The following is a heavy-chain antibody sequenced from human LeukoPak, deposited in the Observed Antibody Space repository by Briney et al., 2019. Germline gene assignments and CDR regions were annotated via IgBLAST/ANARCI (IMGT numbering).Heavy chain of an antibody. CDR2: IYYSGST. V-gene: IGHV4-39*01. D-gene: IGHD7-27*01. J-gene: IGHJ3*02. CDR3: ARPLGAYPRSDAFDI. CDR1: GGSISSSSYY. Sequence: SETLSLTCTVSGGSISSSSYYWGWIRQPPGKGLEWIGSIYYSGSTYYNPSLKSRVTISVDTSENQFSLKLSSVTAADTAVYYCARPLGAYPRSDAFDIWGQGTMVTVSS.